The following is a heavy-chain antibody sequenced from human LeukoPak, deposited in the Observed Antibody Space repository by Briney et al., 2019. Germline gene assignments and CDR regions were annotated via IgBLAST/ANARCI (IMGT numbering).Heavy chain of an antibody. Sequence: GGSLRLSCAASGFTFSSYSMSWVRQASGKGLEWVSVISGSGGITYYADSVKGRFTISRDNSKNTLYLQMNSLRAEDTAIYYCAKGGCSASSCSVDYWGQGTLVTVSS. CDR3: AKGGCSASSCSVDY. J-gene: IGHJ4*02. CDR2: ISGSGGIT. V-gene: IGHV3-23*01. D-gene: IGHD2-15*01. CDR1: GFTFSSYS.